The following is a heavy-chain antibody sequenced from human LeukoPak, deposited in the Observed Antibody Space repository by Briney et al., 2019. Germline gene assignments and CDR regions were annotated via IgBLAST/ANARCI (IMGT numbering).Heavy chain of an antibody. CDR2: ISAYNGNR. CDR1: GYTFTSYG. V-gene: IGHV1-18*01. J-gene: IGHJ4*02. CDR3: VRSDGSGYYPRTLDY. Sequence: GASVKVSCKASGYTFTSYGISWVRQAPGQGLEWMGWISAYNGNRNYVQKLQGRVTMTTDTSTSTAYMELRSLRSDDTAVYYCVRSDGSGYYPRTLDYWGQGTLVTVSS. D-gene: IGHD3-22*01.